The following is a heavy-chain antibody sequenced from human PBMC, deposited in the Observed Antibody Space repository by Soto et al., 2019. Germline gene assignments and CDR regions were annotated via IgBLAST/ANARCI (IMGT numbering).Heavy chain of an antibody. CDR1: GGSISSGGYS. V-gene: IGHV4-30-2*01. D-gene: IGHD5-18*01. J-gene: IGHJ6*02. CDR2: IYHSGST. Sequence: SETLSLTCAVSGGSISSGGYSWSWIRQPPGKGLEWIGYIYHSGSTYYNPSLKSQVTISVDRSKNQFSLKLSSVTAADTAVYYCARGGYSYGFPYYYGMDVWGQGTTVTVSS. CDR3: ARGGYSYGFPYYYGMDV.